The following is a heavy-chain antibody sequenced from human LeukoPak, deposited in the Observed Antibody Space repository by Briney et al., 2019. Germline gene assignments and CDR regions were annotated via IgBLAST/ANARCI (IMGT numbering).Heavy chain of an antibody. CDR2: IWYDGSNK. CDR3: AREHCTNGVCYTGSPGWFDP. D-gene: IGHD2-8*01. CDR1: GFTFSSYG. V-gene: IGHV3-33*01. J-gene: IGHJ5*02. Sequence: PGGSLRLSCAASGFTFSSYGMHWVRQAPGKGLKWVAVIWYDGSNKYYADSVKGRFTISRDNSKNTLYLQMNSLRAEDTAVYYCAREHCTNGVCYTGSPGWFDPWGQGTLVTVSS.